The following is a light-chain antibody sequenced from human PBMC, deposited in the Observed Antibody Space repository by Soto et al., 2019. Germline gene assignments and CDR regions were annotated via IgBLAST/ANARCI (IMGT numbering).Light chain of an antibody. Sequence: QSALTQPASVSGSPGQAITISCTGTSSDVGGYNYVSWYQQHPGKAPKLMIYDVSNRPSGVSNRFSGSKSGNTASLIISGLQAEDEADYYCSSYTSSSTLVVFGGGTKVTVL. CDR1: SSDVGGYNY. CDR2: DVS. J-gene: IGLJ2*01. CDR3: SSYTSSSTLVV. V-gene: IGLV2-14*01.